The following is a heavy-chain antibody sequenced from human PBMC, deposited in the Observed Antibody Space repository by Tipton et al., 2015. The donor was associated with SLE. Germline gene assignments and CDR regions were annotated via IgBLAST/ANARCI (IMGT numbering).Heavy chain of an antibody. J-gene: IGHJ1*01. CDR2: ISWNSGSI. Sequence: RSLRLSCAASGFTFDDYAMHWVRQAPGKGLEWVSGISWNSGSIGYADSVKGRFTISRDNAKNSLYLQMNSLRAEDTALYYCAKSCIVGALAPFQHWGQGTLVTVSS. V-gene: IGHV3-9*01. D-gene: IGHD1-26*01. CDR1: GFTFDDYA. CDR3: AKSCIVGALAPFQH.